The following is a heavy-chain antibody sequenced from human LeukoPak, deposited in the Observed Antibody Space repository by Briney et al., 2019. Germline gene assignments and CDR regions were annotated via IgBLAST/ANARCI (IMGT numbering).Heavy chain of an antibody. CDR2: ISGSGTT. CDR1: GFTFRGYA. V-gene: IGHV3-23*01. Sequence: GGSLRLSCAASGFTFRGYAMTWVRQAPGKGLEWVSAISGSGTTYYADSVKGRFTISRDNSKNTLYLQMNSLRAEDTAVYYCAKDPMVRGATYDYWGQGTLVTVSS. CDR3: AKDPMVRGATYDY. D-gene: IGHD3-10*01. J-gene: IGHJ4*02.